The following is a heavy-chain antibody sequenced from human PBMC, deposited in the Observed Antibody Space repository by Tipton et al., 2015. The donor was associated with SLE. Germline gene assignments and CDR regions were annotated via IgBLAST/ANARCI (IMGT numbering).Heavy chain of an antibody. CDR3: ASPYNTTSVY. CDR1: GGSISTYY. CDR2: IYYSGST. J-gene: IGHJ4*02. D-gene: IGHD1-14*01. V-gene: IGHV4-59*08. Sequence: TLSLTCSVSGGSISTYYWSWIRQPPGKGLEWIGYIYYSGSTNYTPSLKSRVTISVDTSKNQFSLKLSSVTAADTAVYYCASPYNTTSVYWGQGTLVTVSS.